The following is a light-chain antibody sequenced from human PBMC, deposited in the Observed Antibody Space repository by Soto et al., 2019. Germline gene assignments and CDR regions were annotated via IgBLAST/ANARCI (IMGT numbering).Light chain of an antibody. CDR3: QQYENLPT. CDR1: QNINNY. J-gene: IGKJ5*01. V-gene: IGKV1-33*01. CDR2: DAS. Sequence: DSQMTHSPSSLSASVGSTCTITCQASQNINNYLNWDQHKPGRXPXXLIYDASNFEAGVPSRFRGSGSGTVFTFTISRPKPEDVATDYCQQYENLPTFGQGTRLEIK.